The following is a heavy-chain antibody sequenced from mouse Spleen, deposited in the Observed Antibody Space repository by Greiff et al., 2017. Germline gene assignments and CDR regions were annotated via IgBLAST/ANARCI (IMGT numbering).Heavy chain of an antibody. CDR3: ARGGEYYFDY. J-gene: IGHJ2*01. Sequence: VQLQQSGAELARPGASVKLSCKASGYTFTRYGINWVKQKTGQGLEWIGEIYPRSGNTYYNEKFKGKATLTADKSSSTAYMELRSLTSEDSAVYFCARGGEYYFDYWGQGTTLTVSS. D-gene: IGHD2-10*02. CDR2: IYPRSGNT. V-gene: IGHV1-81*01. CDR1: GYTFTRYG.